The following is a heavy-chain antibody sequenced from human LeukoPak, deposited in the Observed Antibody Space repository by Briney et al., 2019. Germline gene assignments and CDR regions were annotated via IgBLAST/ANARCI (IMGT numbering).Heavy chain of an antibody. CDR1: GFTFSNYW. J-gene: IGHJ4*02. CDR2: IKQDGSEN. CDR3: ARDRMDYEADY. V-gene: IGHV3-7*01. Sequence: GGSLRLSCAASGFTFSNYWMSWVRQVPGKGLEWVADIKQDGSENYYVDSVKGRFTISRDNPKNSLSLQMNSLRAEDTAVYYCARDRMDYEADYWGQGTLVTVSS. D-gene: IGHD4-17*01.